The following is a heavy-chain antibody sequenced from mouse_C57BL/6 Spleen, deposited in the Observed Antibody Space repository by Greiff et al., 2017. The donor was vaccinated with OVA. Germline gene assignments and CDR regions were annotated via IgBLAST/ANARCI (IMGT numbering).Heavy chain of an antibody. CDR3: ARSLMIRRYFDY. CDR1: GYTFTSYW. V-gene: IGHV1-55*01. D-gene: IGHD2-4*01. CDR2: IYPGSGST. J-gene: IGHJ2*01. Sequence: QVQLQQPGAELVKPGASVKMSCKASGYTFTSYWITWVKQRPGQGLEWIGDIYPGSGSTNYNEKFKSKATLTVDTSSSTAYMQLSSLTSEDSAVYYCARSLMIRRYFDYWGQGTTLTVSS.